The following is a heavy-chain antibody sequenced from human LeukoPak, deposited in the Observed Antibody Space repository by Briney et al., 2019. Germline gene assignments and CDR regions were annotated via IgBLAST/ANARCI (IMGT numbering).Heavy chain of an antibody. CDR2: VFYNGAT. J-gene: IGHJ3*01. V-gene: IGHV4-39*07. CDR3: ARYDNSDSGAF. D-gene: IGHD3-22*01. Sequence: SETLSLTCIVSGGSISSSIYYWAWVRQPPGKGLECIGTVFYNGATQYSPSLRSRVTISIDTSTNQFSLKLTSVTAADTALYYCARYDNSDSGAFWGQGTVVTVSS. CDR1: GGSISSSIYY.